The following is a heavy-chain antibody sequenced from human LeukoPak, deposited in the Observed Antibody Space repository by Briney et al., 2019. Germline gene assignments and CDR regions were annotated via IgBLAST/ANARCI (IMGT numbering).Heavy chain of an antibody. CDR2: ISGSGAST. J-gene: IGHJ4*02. D-gene: IGHD3-16*02. CDR3: AKVRVGDYDYVWGSYRSYAFGD. CDR1: GFTFSSYA. Sequence: GGSLRLSCAASGFTFSSYAVSWVRQAPGKGLEWVSAISGSGASTYYADSVKGRFTISRDNSKNTLYLQMNSLRAEDTAVYYCAKVRVGDYDYVWGSYRSYAFGDWGQGTLVTVSS. V-gene: IGHV3-23*01.